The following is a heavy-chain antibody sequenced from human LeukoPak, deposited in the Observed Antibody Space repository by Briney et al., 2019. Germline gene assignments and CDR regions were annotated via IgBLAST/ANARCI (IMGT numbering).Heavy chain of an antibody. CDR1: GFTFSSYW. D-gene: IGHD3-10*01. CDR3: AREPMVRGVITTCFDY. CDR2: IKQDGSEK. V-gene: IGHV3-7*03. J-gene: IGHJ4*02. Sequence: GGSLRLSCAASGFTFSSYWMSWVRQAPGKGLEWVAHIKQDGSEKYYVDSVKGRFTISIDNAKNSLYLQMNSQRAEHTAVYYCAREPMVRGVITTCFDYWGQGTLVTVSS.